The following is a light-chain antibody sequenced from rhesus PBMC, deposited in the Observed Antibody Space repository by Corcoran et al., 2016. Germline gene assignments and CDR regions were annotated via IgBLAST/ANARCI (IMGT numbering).Light chain of an antibody. J-gene: IGKJ4*01. CDR1: QGTSSD. CDR3: RQGNSNPLT. CDR2: YTN. V-gene: IGKV1-32*04. Sequence: DIQMSQSPSSLSAPVGDRVTITCRASQGTSSDLNWYQQKPGKAPKLLINYTNTLASGVPSRFSGSGSGTEFTLTISSLQPADLATYFYRQGNSNPLTFGGGTKVEIK.